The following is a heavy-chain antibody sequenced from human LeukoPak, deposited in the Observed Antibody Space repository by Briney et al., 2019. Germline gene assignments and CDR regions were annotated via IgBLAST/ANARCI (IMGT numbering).Heavy chain of an antibody. J-gene: IGHJ4*02. CDR2: ISGSGGDT. D-gene: IGHD6-19*01. CDR1: GFTFSNYA. CDR3: AKTTAGYSSGRYPGWPIDY. V-gene: IGHV3-23*01. Sequence: GGSLKLSCAASGFTFSNYAMNWVRQAPGKGLEWVSGISGSGGDTYFADSVKGRFTISRDNSKNTVFLQMDSLRAEDTAVYYCAKTTAGYSSGRYPGWPIDYWGQGTLVTVSS.